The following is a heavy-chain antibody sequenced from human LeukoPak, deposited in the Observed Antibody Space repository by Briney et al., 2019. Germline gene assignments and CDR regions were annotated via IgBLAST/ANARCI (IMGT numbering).Heavy chain of an antibody. J-gene: IGHJ4*02. CDR2: ISSSSSYI. CDR3: ARGSYSSGWSFDY. V-gene: IGHV3-21*01. Sequence: GGSLRLSCAASGFTFSNYAMNWVRQAPGKGLEWVSSISSSSSYIYYADSVKGRFTISRDNAKNSLYLQMNSLRAEDTAVYYCARGSYSSGWSFDYWGQGTLVTVSS. D-gene: IGHD6-19*01. CDR1: GFTFSNYA.